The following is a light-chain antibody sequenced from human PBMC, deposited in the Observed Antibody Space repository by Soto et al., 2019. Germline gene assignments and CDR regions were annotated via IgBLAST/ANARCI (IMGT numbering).Light chain of an antibody. CDR1: SSDVGGYDY. J-gene: IGLJ3*02. CDR2: DVS. CDR3: SSYTSSSTWV. V-gene: IGLV2-11*01. Sequence: QSALTQPRSVSGSPGQSVTISCTGTSSDVGGYDYVSWYQQHPDKAPKLMISDVSKRPSGVPDRFSGSKSGSTASLTISGLQAEDEADYYCSSYTSSSTWVFGGGTKLTVL.